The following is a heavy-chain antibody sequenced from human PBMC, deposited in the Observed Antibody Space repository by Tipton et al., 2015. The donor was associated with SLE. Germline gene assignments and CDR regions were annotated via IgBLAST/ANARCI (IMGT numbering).Heavy chain of an antibody. CDR1: GFTVSNNY. CDR3: ARVRWDYGMDV. CDR2: ISRSSSPI. D-gene: IGHD1-26*01. V-gene: IGHV3-11*04. J-gene: IGHJ6*02. Sequence: SLRLSCAASGFTVSNNYMSWVRQAPGKGLECISYISRSSSPIYYADSVKGRFTVSRDNAKNSLYLQMNSLRADDTAIYYCARVRWDYGMDVWGQGTTVTVSS.